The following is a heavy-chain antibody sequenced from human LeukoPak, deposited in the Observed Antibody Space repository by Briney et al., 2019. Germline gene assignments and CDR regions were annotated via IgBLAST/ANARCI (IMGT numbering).Heavy chain of an antibody. V-gene: IGHV4-61*08. Sequence: SETLSLTCTVSGGSISSGDYYWSWIRQPPGKGLEWIGYIYYSGSTNYNPSLKSRVTISVDTSKNQFSLKLSSVTAADTAVYCRAREPYGMDVWGQGTTVTVSS. CDR3: AREPYGMDV. J-gene: IGHJ6*02. CDR1: GGSISSGDYY. CDR2: IYYSGST.